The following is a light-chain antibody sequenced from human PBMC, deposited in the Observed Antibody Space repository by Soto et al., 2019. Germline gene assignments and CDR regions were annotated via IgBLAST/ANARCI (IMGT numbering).Light chain of an antibody. J-gene: IGKJ1*01. CDR1: QSVSSSY. V-gene: IGKV3-20*01. Sequence: EIVLTQSPGTLSLSPGERATLSCRASQSVSSSYLAWYQQKPGQAPRLLIYGASSRATGIPDRFSGSGARTDFTLTISRLEPEDFAVYYCQQYGSSGTSGQGTKVDIK. CDR3: QQYGSSGT. CDR2: GAS.